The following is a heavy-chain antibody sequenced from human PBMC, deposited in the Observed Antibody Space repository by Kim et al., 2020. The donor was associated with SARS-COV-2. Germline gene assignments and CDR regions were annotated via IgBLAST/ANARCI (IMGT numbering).Heavy chain of an antibody. CDR1: GFTFSDYY. CDR3: ASALLGYDILTGYYNY. CDR2: ISSSGSTI. D-gene: IGHD3-9*01. J-gene: IGHJ4*02. Sequence: GGSLRLSCAASGFTFSDYYMSWIRQAPGKGLEWVSYISSSGSTIYYADSVKGRFTISRDNAKNSLYLQMNSLRAEDTAVYYCASALLGYDILTGYYNYWGQGTLVTVSS. V-gene: IGHV3-11*01.